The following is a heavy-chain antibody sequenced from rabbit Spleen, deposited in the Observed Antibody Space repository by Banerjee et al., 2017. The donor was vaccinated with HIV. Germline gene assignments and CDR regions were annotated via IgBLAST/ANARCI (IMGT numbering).Heavy chain of an antibody. J-gene: IGHJ4*01. CDR3: ARDLITVTSWNFNL. CDR1: GVSFSDNDV. D-gene: IGHD1-1*01. V-gene: IGHV1S45*01. CDR2: INTVTCNS. Sequence: QEQLAETGGGLVKPEGSLTLTCKASGVSFSDNDVMCWVRQAPGKGLEWITCINTVTCNSFYASWAKGLFIMSRTSSTTVTLLMPILTAADAASYFWARDLITVTSWNFNLWGPGTLVTVS.